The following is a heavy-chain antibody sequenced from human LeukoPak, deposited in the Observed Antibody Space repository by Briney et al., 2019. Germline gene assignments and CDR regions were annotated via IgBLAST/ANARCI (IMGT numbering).Heavy chain of an antibody. CDR3: ARDKVWDYYYYYMDV. Sequence: GGSLRLSCAASGFTVSSNYMSWVRQAPGKGLEWVSVIYSGGTTYYADSAKGRFTISRDNSKNTLYLQMNSLRAEDTAVYYCARDKVWDYYYYYMDVWGKGTTVTVSS. J-gene: IGHJ6*03. V-gene: IGHV3-53*01. D-gene: IGHD3-16*01. CDR2: IYSGGTT. CDR1: GFTVSSNY.